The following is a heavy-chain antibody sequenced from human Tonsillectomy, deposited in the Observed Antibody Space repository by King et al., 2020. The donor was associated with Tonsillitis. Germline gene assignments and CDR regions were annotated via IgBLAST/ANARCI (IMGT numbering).Heavy chain of an antibody. D-gene: IGHD3-10*01. CDR2: ISGYNGNT. Sequence: QLVQSGTEVKTPGASVRVSCRASGYTFTSYGINWVRQAPGQGLEWMGWISGYNGNTNYAQKVQGRVTMTTDTSTSTAYMELRSLRSDDTAVYYCARWRPSPYGSGNYYYGMDVWGQGTTVTVSS. CDR3: ARWRPSPYGSGNYYYGMDV. J-gene: IGHJ6*02. V-gene: IGHV1-18*04. CDR1: GYTFTSYG.